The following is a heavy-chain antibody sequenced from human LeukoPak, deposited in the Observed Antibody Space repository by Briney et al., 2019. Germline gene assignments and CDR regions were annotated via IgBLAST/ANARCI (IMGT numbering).Heavy chain of an antibody. CDR1: GASFNYYY. V-gene: IGHV4-34*01. CDR2: INHSGST. J-gene: IGHJ4*02. CDR3: ARSTFSSNWDL. Sequence: SETLSLTCGVYGASFNYYYWSWIRQTPGKGLEWIGEINHSGSTNYNPSLRSRVTISVDTSKKQFSLKVNSATAADTAVYYCARSTFSSNWDLWGQGTLVTVSS. D-gene: IGHD6-13*01.